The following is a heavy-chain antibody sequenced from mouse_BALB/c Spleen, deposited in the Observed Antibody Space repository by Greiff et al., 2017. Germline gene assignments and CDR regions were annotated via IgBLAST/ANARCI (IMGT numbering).Heavy chain of an antibody. Sequence: EVMLVESGGGLVKPGGSLKLSCAASGFTFSSYAMSWVRQSPEKRLEWVAEISSGGSYTYYPDTVTGRFTISRDNAKNTLYLEMSSLRSEDTAMYYCARVQRSYFDYWGQGTTLTVSS. CDR3: ARVQRSYFDY. CDR2: ISSGGSYT. J-gene: IGHJ2*01. CDR1: GFTFSSYA. V-gene: IGHV5-9-4*01.